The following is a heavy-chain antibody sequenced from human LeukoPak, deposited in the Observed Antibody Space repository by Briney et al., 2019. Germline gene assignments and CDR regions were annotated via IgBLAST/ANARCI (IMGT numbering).Heavy chain of an antibody. CDR3: AKGNWGERLDWYFDL. V-gene: IGHV3-23*01. CDR1: GFTFSSYD. Sequence: GGSLRLSCAASGFTFSSYDMSWVRQAPGSGLEWVSGITGSGGSTYYADSVKGRFTISRDNSKNTLHLQMNSLRAEDTAVYYCAKGNWGERLDWYFDLWGRGTRVTLSS. CDR2: ITGSGGST. J-gene: IGHJ2*01. D-gene: IGHD1-26*01.